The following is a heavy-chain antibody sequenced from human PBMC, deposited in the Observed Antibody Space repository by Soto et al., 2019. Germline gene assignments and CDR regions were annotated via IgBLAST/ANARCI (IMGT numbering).Heavy chain of an antibody. V-gene: IGHV1-46*01. Sequence: ASVKVSCKASGSTFTANYMHWLRQAPGQGLGWMGWINPGGLTTTYAQKFQGRVALTRDTSTGTVYMQLSRLKFDDTAVYFCARVTQRAPTAAAGPLGYWGQGTLVTVSS. CDR2: INPGGLTT. D-gene: IGHD6-25*01. J-gene: IGHJ4*02. CDR1: GSTFTANY. CDR3: ARVTQRAPTAAAGPLGY.